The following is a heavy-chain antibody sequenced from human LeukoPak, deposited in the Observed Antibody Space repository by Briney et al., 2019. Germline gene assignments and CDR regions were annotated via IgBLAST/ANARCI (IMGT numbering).Heavy chain of an antibody. J-gene: IGHJ6*02. Sequence: PSETLSLTCTVSGGSISSYYWSWIRQPPGKGLEWIGYIYYSGSTNYNPSLKSRVTISVDTSKNQFSLKLSSVIAADTAVYYCARTPPYYGMDVWGQGTTVTVSS. V-gene: IGHV4-59*08. CDR3: ARTPPYYGMDV. CDR2: IYYSGST. CDR1: GGSISSYY.